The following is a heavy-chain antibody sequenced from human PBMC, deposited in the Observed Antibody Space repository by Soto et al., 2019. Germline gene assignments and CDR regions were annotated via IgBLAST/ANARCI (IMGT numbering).Heavy chain of an antibody. Sequence: LQLQESGSGLVKPSQTVSLTCAVSGGCISSGDYSRSWIRQPPGKGLEWIGYIYHSGSTYYNPSLKSRVTISVDRSKNQFSLKLSSVTAADTAVYYCARGMTTVTTLDYWGQGTLVTVSS. D-gene: IGHD4-4*01. CDR3: ARGMTTVTTLDY. CDR2: IYHSGST. CDR1: GGCISSGDYS. J-gene: IGHJ4*02. V-gene: IGHV4-30-2*01.